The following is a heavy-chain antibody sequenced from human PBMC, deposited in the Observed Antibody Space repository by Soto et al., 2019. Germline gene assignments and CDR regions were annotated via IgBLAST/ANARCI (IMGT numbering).Heavy chain of an antibody. Sequence: SVKVSCKASSGTFSSYAISWVRQAPVQGLEWMGGIIPIFGTANYAQKFQGRVTITADKSTSTAYMELSSLRSEDTAVYYCARGQYAFWSGYFRGAGGMDVWGQGTKVTVYS. CDR3: ARGQYAFWSGYFRGAGGMDV. CDR1: SGTFSSYA. D-gene: IGHD3-3*01. V-gene: IGHV1-69*06. J-gene: IGHJ6*02. CDR2: IIPIFGTA.